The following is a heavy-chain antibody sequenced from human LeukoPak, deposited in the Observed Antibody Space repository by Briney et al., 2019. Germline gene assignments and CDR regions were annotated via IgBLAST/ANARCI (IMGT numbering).Heavy chain of an antibody. CDR2: ISSSNSYI. CDR3: ARGTSFDY. V-gene: IGHV3-21*01. CDR1: GFTFSSYT. Sequence: GGSLRLSCAASGFTFSSYTMNWVRQAPGKGLEWVSSISSSNSYIYYADSVKGRFTISRDNAKNSLYLQMNSLRDEDTAVYYCARGTSFDYWGQGTLVTVSS. J-gene: IGHJ4*02.